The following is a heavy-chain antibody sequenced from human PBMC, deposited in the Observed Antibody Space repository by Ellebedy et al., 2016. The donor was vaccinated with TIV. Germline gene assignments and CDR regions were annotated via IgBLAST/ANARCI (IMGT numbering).Heavy chain of an antibody. D-gene: IGHD2-21*01. CDR3: ARYSTAYCGGDCDPGLDY. CDR2: ISYDGSNK. CDR1: GFTFSSYA. J-gene: IGHJ4*02. V-gene: IGHV3-30-3*01. Sequence: GESLKISCAASGFTFSSYAMHWVRQAPGKGLEWVAVISYDGSNKYYADSVKGRFTISRDNSKNTLYLQMNSLRAEDTAVYYCARYSTAYCGGDCDPGLDYWGQGTLVTVSS.